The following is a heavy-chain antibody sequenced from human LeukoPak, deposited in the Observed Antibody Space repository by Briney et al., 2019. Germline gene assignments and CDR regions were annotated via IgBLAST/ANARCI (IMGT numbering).Heavy chain of an antibody. D-gene: IGHD6-19*01. CDR3: TRTHSSGRYVGVDY. V-gene: IGHV3-49*03. Sequence: GGSLRLSCTASGFTFGDYAMSWFRQAPGKGLEWVGFIRSKAYGGTTEYAASVKGRFTISRDDSKSIAYLQMNSLKTEDTAVYYCTRTHSSGRYVGVDYWGQGTLVTVSS. CDR2: IRSKAYGGTT. J-gene: IGHJ4*02. CDR1: GFTFGDYA.